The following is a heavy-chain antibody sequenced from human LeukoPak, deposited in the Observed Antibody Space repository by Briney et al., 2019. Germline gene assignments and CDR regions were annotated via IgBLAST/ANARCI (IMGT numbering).Heavy chain of an antibody. CDR2: ISAYNGNT. CDR3: ARELSDYFDY. Sequence: ASVKVSCKASGYTFTSYGISWVRQAPGQGLEWMGWISAYNGNTNYAQKFQGRVTITADKSTSTAYMELRSLRSDDTAVYYCARELSDYFDYWGQGTLVTVSS. J-gene: IGHJ4*02. V-gene: IGHV1-18*01. CDR1: GYTFTSYG.